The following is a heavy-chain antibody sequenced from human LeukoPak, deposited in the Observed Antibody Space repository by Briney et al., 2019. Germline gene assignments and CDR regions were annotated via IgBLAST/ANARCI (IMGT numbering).Heavy chain of an antibody. CDR2: IHYSGST. CDR1: GDSVSSYY. D-gene: IGHD2-15*01. CDR3: ASPVNCSGGSCYRVVGY. V-gene: IGHV4-59*02. Sequence: SETLSLTCNVSGDSVSSYYWNWIRQPPGKGLEWIAYIHYSGSTNYNPSLRSRVTISVDTSKNQFSLKLSPVTAADTAVYYCASPVNCSGGSCYRVVGYWGQGTLVTVSS. J-gene: IGHJ4*02.